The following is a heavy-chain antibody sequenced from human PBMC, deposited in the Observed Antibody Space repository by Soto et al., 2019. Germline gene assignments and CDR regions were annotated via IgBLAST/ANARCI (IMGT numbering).Heavy chain of an antibody. J-gene: IGHJ4*02. Sequence: GGSLRLSCAASGLTFSSYAMSWVRQAPGKGLEWVSGISGSGISTYYADSVKGRFTVSRDNSKNTLYLQMNSLRAEDTAVYYCAKGGDRMRYCSGGSCPYFFDYWGQGTLVTVSS. CDR2: ISGSGIST. V-gene: IGHV3-23*01. D-gene: IGHD2-15*01. CDR1: GLTFSSYA. CDR3: AKGGDRMRYCSGGSCPYFFDY.